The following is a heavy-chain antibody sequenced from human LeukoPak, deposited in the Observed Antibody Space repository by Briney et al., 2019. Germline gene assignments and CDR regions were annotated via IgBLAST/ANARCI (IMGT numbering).Heavy chain of an antibody. V-gene: IGHV3-30*02. CDR3: AKDIFSSSYWAV. Sequence: GGSLRLSCAASGFTFSSYGMHWVRQAPGKGLEWVAFIRYDGSNKYYADSVKGRFTISRDNSKNTLYLQMNSLRAEDTAVYYCAKDIFSSSYWAVGGKGPTVTVPS. J-gene: IGHJ6*04. D-gene: IGHD2-8*02. CDR1: GFTFSSYG. CDR2: IRYDGSNK.